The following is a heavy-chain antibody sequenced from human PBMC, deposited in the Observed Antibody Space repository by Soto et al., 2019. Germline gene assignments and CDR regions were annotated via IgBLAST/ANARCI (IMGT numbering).Heavy chain of an antibody. Sequence: GGSLRLSCAASGFTVSSNYMSWVRQAPGKGLEWVSVIYSGGSPYYADSVKGRFTISRDNSKNTLYLQINSLRAEDTAVYDCATARNYGFCSGHPYYYCGMNGWGRGHTVTV. D-gene: IGHD3-3*01. V-gene: IGHV3-53*01. CDR3: ATARNYGFCSGHPYYYCGMNG. J-gene: IGHJ6*02. CDR1: GFTVSSNY. CDR2: IYSGGSP.